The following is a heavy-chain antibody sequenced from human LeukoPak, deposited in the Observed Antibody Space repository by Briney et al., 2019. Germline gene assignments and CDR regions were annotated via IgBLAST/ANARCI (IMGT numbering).Heavy chain of an antibody. Sequence: PGGSLRLSCAASGFTFNTYFMHWARQAPGRGLVWVSRIDIDVKSTTYADSVHRRFTIYRDNAKNVLYLHMHSLRAEDTAVYYCVRDKDGYNFWGQGTLVSVSS. CDR1: GFTFNTYF. CDR3: VRDKDGYNF. D-gene: IGHD5-24*01. J-gene: IGHJ4*02. V-gene: IGHV3-74*01. CDR2: IDIDVKST.